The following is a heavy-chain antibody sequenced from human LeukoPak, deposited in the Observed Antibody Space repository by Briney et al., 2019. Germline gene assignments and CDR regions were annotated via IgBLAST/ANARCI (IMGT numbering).Heavy chain of an antibody. CDR3: EREGHYYDSSGYYSYFDY. J-gene: IGHJ4*02. CDR2: IYTSGST. CDR1: GGSISSGSYY. V-gene: IGHV4-61*02. Sequence: SETLSLTCTVSGGSISSGSYYWSWIRQPAGKGLEWIGRIYTSGSTNYNPSLKSRVTISVDTSKNQFSLKLSSVTAADTAVYYCEREGHYYDSSGYYSYFDYWGQGTLVTVSS. D-gene: IGHD3-22*01.